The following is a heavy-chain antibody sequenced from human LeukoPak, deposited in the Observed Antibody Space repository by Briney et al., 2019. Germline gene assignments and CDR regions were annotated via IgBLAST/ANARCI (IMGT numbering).Heavy chain of an antibody. V-gene: IGHV1-46*01. CDR3: ARDLEMATDHYYYGMDV. CDR1: GYTFIKYY. D-gene: IGHD5-24*01. Sequence: ASVKVSCKASGYTFIKYYMHWVRQAPGQGLEWMGIINPSGGSTTYAQKFQGRITMTRDTSTSTVYMELSSLRSEDTAVYYCARDLEMATDHYYYGMDVWGQGTTVTVSS. J-gene: IGHJ6*02. CDR2: INPSGGST.